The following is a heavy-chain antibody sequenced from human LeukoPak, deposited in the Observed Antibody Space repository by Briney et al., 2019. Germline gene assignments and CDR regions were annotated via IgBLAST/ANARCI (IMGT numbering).Heavy chain of an antibody. D-gene: IGHD4-23*01. CDR1: GFTFSSYA. Sequence: QPGRSLRLSCAASGFTFSSYAMHWVRQAPGKGLEWVAVISYDGSNKYYADSVKGRFTISRDNSKNTLYLQMNSLRAEDTAVYYCARDPGRQHDYGGNRDDYWGQGTLVTVSS. J-gene: IGHJ4*02. V-gene: IGHV3-30-3*01. CDR2: ISYDGSNK. CDR3: ARDPGRQHDYGGNRDDY.